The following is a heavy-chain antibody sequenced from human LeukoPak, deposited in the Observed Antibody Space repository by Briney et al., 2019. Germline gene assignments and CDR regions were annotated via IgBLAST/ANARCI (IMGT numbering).Heavy chain of an antibody. D-gene: IGHD2-2*01. Sequence: SETLSLTCTVSGGSISSSSYYWGWIRQPPGTGLEWIGSIYYSGSTYYNPSLKSRVTISVDTSKNQFSLKLSSVTAADTAVYYCARHGRSYCSSTSCSSYYYYGMDIWGQGTTVTVSS. CDR2: IYYSGST. J-gene: IGHJ6*02. V-gene: IGHV4-39*01. CDR1: GGSISSSSYY. CDR3: ARHGRSYCSSTSCSSYYYYGMDI.